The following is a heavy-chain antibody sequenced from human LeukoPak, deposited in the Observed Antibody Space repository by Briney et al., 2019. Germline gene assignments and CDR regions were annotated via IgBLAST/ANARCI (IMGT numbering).Heavy chain of an antibody. CDR1: GFTFSSYG. J-gene: IGHJ4*02. CDR2: ISYDGSNK. V-gene: IGHV3-30*03. Sequence: GGSLRLSCAASGFTFSSYGMHWVRQAPGKGLEWVAVISYDGSNKYYADSVKGRFTIYRDNAKNSLYLQMNSLRAEDTAVYYCARWEDGELLTYWGQGTLVTVSS. D-gene: IGHD3-10*01. CDR3: ARWEDGELLTY.